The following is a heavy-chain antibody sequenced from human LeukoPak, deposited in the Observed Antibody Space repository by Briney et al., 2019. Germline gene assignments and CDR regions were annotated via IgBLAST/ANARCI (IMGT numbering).Heavy chain of an antibody. J-gene: IGHJ1*01. D-gene: IGHD2-15*01. CDR3: ARLYCSGGSCYFRQEYFQH. CDR2: IYPGDSDT. CDR1: GYSFTSYW. Sequence: GESLKISCKGSGYSFTSYWIGWVRQMPGKGLEWMGIIYPGDSDTRYSPSFQGQVTISADKSISTAYLQWSSLKASGTAMYYCARLYCSGGSCYFRQEYFQHWGQGTLVTVSS. V-gene: IGHV5-51*01.